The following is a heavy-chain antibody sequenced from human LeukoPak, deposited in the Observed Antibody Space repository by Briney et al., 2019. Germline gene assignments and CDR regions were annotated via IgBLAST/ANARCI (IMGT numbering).Heavy chain of an antibody. J-gene: IGHJ4*02. Sequence: ASVKVSCKASGYTFTSYDINWVRQATGQGLEWMGWMNPNSGNTGYAQKFQGRVTMTRNTSISTAYMELSSLRSEDTAVYYCAKGLGYSSSWPVPLDYWGQGTLVTVSS. V-gene: IGHV1-8*01. CDR1: GYTFTSYD. CDR2: MNPNSGNT. D-gene: IGHD6-13*01. CDR3: AKGLGYSSSWPVPLDY.